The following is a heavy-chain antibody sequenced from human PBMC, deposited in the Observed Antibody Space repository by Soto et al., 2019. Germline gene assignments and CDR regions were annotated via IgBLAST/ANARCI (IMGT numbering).Heavy chain of an antibody. CDR2: ISSSSSTI. D-gene: IGHD3-22*01. J-gene: IGHJ3*02. CDR1: GFTFSSYS. Sequence: GGSLRLSCAASGFTFSSYSMNWVRQAPGKGLEWVSYISSSSSTIYYADSVKGRFTISRDNAKNSLYLQMNSLRDEDTAVYYCVSGRTVVVIRDLDAFDIWGQGTMVTVSS. CDR3: VSGRTVVVIRDLDAFDI. V-gene: IGHV3-48*02.